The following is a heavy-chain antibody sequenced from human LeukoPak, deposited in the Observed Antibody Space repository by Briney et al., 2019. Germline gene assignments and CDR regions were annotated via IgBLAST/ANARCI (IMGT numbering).Heavy chain of an antibody. CDR1: GFSFSSHD. D-gene: IGHD6-19*01. CDR3: ARAPGYAGDSSELDS. V-gene: IGHV3-30*03. Sequence: QPGRSLRLSCARSGFSFSSHDMHWVRQAPGKGLEWVSSISFDGSNKYYEASVKGRFTISRDNSKNTLYLQMNSLRAEDTAVYYCARAPGYAGDSSELDSWGQGTLVTVSS. CDR2: ISFDGSNK. J-gene: IGHJ4*02.